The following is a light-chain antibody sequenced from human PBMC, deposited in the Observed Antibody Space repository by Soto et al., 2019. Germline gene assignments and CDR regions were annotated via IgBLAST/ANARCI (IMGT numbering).Light chain of an antibody. CDR1: QSLRYW. CDR2: KAS. V-gene: IGKV1-5*03. CDR3: QQYDRFPYT. J-gene: IGKJ2*01. Sequence: DIQMTQSPSTLSASVGDTVTITCRASQSLRYWLAWYQQKPGQAPKLMIHKASTLESGVPSRFSGSGSGTECTLSISSLQPDDFATFYCQQYDRFPYTFGQGTKLEL.